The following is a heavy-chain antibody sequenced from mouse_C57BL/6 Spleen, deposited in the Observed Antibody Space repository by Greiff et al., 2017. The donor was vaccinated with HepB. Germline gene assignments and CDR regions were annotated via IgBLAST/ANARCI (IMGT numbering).Heavy chain of an antibody. V-gene: IGHV1-53*01. Sequence: VKLQQPGTELVKPGASVKLSCKASGYTFTSYWMHWVKQRPGQGLEWIGNINPSNGGTNYNEKFKSKATLTVDKSSSTAYMQLSSLTSEDSAVYYCARNGYYVEAMDYWGQGTSVTVSS. J-gene: IGHJ4*01. D-gene: IGHD2-3*01. CDR3: ARNGYYVEAMDY. CDR2: INPSNGGT. CDR1: GYTFTSYW.